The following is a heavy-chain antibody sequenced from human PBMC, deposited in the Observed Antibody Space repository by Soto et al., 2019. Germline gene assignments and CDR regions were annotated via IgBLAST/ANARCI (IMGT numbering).Heavy chain of an antibody. D-gene: IGHD2-21*02. J-gene: IGHJ4*02. CDR3: AMGVYCGGDCYSGTDY. V-gene: IGHV4-31*03. Sequence: QVQLQESGPGLVKPSQTLSLTCTVSGGSISSGGYFWTWIRQHPGKGLEWIGYIYNSGSTYYNPSLKSRLTISLYTSKNQFALKLSSVTAADTAVYYCAMGVYCGGDCYSGTDYWGQVTLVTVSS. CDR2: IYNSGST. CDR1: GGSISSGGYF.